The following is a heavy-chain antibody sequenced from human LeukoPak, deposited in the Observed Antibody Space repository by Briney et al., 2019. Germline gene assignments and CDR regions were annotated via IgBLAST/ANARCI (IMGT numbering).Heavy chain of an antibody. J-gene: IGHJ3*02. CDR3: TTDLRLTTDRDAFAI. V-gene: IGHV3-21*01. Sequence: GGSLRLSCVASGFTFSTYSMNWVRQAPGEGPEWVASIRGSGWTIYDADSVRGRFTTSRDNAKTSLYLQMNTLTPEDTALYFSTTDLRLTTDRDAFAIWGQATMVTVSS. CDR2: IRGSGWTI. D-gene: IGHD1-14*01. CDR1: GFTFSTYS.